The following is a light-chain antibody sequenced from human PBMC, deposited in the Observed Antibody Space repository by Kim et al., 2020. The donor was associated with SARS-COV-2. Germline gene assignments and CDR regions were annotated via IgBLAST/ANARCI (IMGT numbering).Light chain of an antibody. CDR2: VGTGGIVG. CDR3: GADHGSGSNFVYV. Sequence: TFTLGSGYSNYKVDWYQQGPGKGSRFVMRVGTGGIVGSKGDGIPDRFSVLGSGLNRYLTIKNIQEEDESDYHCGADHGSGSNFVYVFGSGTKVTVL. CDR1: SGYSNYK. J-gene: IGLJ1*01. V-gene: IGLV9-49*01.